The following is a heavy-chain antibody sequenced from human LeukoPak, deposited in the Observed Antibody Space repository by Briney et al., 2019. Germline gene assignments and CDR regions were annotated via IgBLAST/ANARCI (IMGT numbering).Heavy chain of an antibody. CDR1: GSTFSRYS. J-gene: IGHJ4*02. CDR2: INSDGSRT. V-gene: IGHV3-74*01. CDR3: ARGGFDF. Sequence: GGSLRLSCAASGSTFSRYSMHWVRQAPGKGLVWVSRINSDGSRTSYADSVKGRFTISRDNAKNTLYLQVNSLRDEDTAVYYCARGGFDFWCQGTLVTVSS.